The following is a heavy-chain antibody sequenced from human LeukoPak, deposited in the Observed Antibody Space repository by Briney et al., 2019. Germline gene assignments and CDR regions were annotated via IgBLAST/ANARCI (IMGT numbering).Heavy chain of an antibody. CDR1: GFTFSTYA. CDR2: INSNGDEI. D-gene: IGHD2-8*01. CDR3: AKDLGLMVYASR. Sequence: RPGGSLRLSCAASGFTFSTYAMTWVRQAPGKGLEWVSGINSNGDEIYYADSVRGRFTISRDNSNNALYLQMDSLRAEDTAVYYCAKDLGLMVYASRWGQGTLVTVSS. J-gene: IGHJ4*02. V-gene: IGHV3-23*01.